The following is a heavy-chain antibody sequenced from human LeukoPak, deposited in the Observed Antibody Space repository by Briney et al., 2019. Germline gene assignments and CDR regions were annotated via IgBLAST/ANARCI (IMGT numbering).Heavy chain of an antibody. CDR1: GGSISSYY. CDR3: ARVKMGSLLRSYYYFDY. V-gene: IGHV4-59*01. CDR2: IYYSGST. D-gene: IGHD3-3*01. Sequence: PSETLSLTCTVSGGSISSYYWSWIRQPPGKGLEWIGYIYYSGSTNYNPSLKSRVTISVDTSENQFSLKLSSVTAADTAVYYCARVKMGSLLRSYYYFDYWGQGTLVTVSS. J-gene: IGHJ4*02.